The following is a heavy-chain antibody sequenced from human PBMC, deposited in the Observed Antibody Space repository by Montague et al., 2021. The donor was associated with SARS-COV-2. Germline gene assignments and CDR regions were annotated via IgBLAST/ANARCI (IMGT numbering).Heavy chain of an antibody. CDR3: ARHRDNLGSLNWFAP. Sequence: SETLSLTCTVSAGAIRDTDYFWGWIRQPPGKGLEWIGSIYYSGTTYHNPSLKSRVTISVDKSKNQFSLKLSSVTAADTAVYFCARHRDNLGSLNWFAPWGQGTLVTVSS. CDR1: AGAIRDTDYF. CDR2: IYYSGTT. V-gene: IGHV4-39*01. D-gene: IGHD3-16*01. J-gene: IGHJ5*02.